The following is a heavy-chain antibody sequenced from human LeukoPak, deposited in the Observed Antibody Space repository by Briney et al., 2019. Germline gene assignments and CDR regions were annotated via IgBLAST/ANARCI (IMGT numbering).Heavy chain of an antibody. Sequence: SETLSLTCTVSGGSISSSSYYWGWIRQPPGKGLEWIGSIYYSGSTNYNPSLKSRVTISVDTSKNQFSLKLSSVTAADTAVYYCARLTGYSSESWFDPWGQGTLVTVSS. CDR2: IYYSGST. J-gene: IGHJ5*02. CDR3: ARLTGYSSESWFDP. CDR1: GGSISSSSYY. V-gene: IGHV4-39*07. D-gene: IGHD3-9*01.